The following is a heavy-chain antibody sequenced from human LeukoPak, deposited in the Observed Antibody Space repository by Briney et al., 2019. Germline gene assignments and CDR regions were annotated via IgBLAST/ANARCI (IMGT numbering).Heavy chain of an antibody. D-gene: IGHD3/OR15-3a*01. V-gene: IGHV3-7*04. CDR3: ARGRDWGYFDY. CDR2: IKQDGSDK. CDR1: GFSFSSYW. J-gene: IGHJ4*02. Sequence: GGSLRLSCAASGFSFSSYWMSWVRQAPGKGLEWVANIKQDGSDKYYVDSVKGRFTISRDNAKNSLYLQMNSLRADDTAVYYCARGRDWGYFDYWGQGTLDTVSS.